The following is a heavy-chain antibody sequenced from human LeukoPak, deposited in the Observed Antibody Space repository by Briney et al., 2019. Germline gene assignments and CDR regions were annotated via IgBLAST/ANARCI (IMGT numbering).Heavy chain of an antibody. D-gene: IGHD3-10*01. CDR1: GFTFSSYG. Sequence: GGSLRLSCAASGFTFSSYGMHWVRQAPGKGLEWVAVISYDGSNKYYADSVKGRFTISRDNSKNTLYLQMNSLRAEDTAVYYCAKHRFGELLAFDIWGQGTMVTVSS. CDR2: ISYDGSNK. CDR3: AKHRFGELLAFDI. J-gene: IGHJ3*02. V-gene: IGHV3-30*18.